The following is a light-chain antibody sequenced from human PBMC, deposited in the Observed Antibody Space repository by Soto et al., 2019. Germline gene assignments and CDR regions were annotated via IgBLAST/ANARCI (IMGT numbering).Light chain of an antibody. CDR3: QQYGSFPWT. CDR1: HSVSSSY. CDR2: GAS. Sequence: EIVLTQSPGTLSLSPGERATLSCRASHSVSSSYLAWYQQKPGQAPRLLIYGASSRATGIPDRFSGSGSGTDFTLTISRLEPEDFAMYYCQQYGSFPWTFGQGTKV. J-gene: IGKJ1*01. V-gene: IGKV3-20*01.